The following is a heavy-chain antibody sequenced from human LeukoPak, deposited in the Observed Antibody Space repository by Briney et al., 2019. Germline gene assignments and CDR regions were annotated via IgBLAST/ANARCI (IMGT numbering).Heavy chain of an antibody. CDR2: IIAANGKT. V-gene: IGHV1-3*01. CDR1: RDTFSSYA. Sequence: ASVKVSCTASRDTFSSYAIYWVRQAPGQRLEWMAWIIAANGKTKYSRKFQGRVSITTDTSARTAYMELRSLGSEDTAIYYCARSKDFPFFDAWGQGTLVTVSS. D-gene: IGHD5/OR15-5a*01. J-gene: IGHJ4*02. CDR3: ARSKDFPFFDA.